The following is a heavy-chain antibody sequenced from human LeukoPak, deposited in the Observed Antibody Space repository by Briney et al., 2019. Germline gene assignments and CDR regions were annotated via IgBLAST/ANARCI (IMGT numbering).Heavy chain of an antibody. V-gene: IGHV3-23*01. Sequence: GGSLRLSCAASGFTFSSYAMSWVRQAPGKGLEWVSAISGSGGSTYYADSVKGRFTISRDNSKNTLYLQMNSLRAEDTAVYYCAKAIFGVVITPYYFDYWGQGTLVTVSP. CDR1: GFTFSSYA. D-gene: IGHD3-3*01. CDR2: ISGSGGST. CDR3: AKAIFGVVITPYYFDY. J-gene: IGHJ4*02.